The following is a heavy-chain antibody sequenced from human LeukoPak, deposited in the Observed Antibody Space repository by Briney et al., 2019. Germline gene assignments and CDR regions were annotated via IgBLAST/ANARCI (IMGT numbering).Heavy chain of an antibody. CDR2: ISWNSGSI. Sequence: GGSLRLSCAASGFTFDDYAMHWVRQAPGKGLEWVSGISWNSGSIGYADSVKGRFTISRDDSKNTLYLQMNSLRPEDTAVYYCARDLCSTTSCLDYWGQGTLVTVSS. CDR3: ARDLCSTTSCLDY. CDR1: GFTFDDYA. D-gene: IGHD2-2*01. V-gene: IGHV3-9*01. J-gene: IGHJ4*02.